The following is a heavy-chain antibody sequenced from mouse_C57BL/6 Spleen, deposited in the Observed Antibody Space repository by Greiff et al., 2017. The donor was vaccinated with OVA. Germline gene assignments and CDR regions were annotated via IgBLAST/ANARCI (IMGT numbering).Heavy chain of an antibody. D-gene: IGHD2-4*01. CDR2: IRYDGSN. J-gene: IGHJ1*03. Sequence: VQLKESGPGLVKPSQSLSLTCSVTGYSITSGYYWNWIRQFPGNKLEWMGYIRYDGSNNYNPSLKNRISITRDTSKNQFFLKLNSVTTEDTATYYCARYDYGWYFDVWGTGTTVTVSS. V-gene: IGHV3-6*01. CDR3: ARYDYGWYFDV. CDR1: GYSITSGYY.